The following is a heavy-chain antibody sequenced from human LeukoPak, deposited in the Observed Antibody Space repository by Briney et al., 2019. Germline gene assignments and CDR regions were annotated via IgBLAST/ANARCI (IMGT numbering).Heavy chain of an antibody. CDR2: ISSSGSII. J-gene: IGHJ4*02. CDR1: GFTFSSYE. Sequence: PGGSLRLSCAASGFTFSSYEMNWVRQAPGKGLEWVSYISSSGSIIYYADSVKGRFTISRDNAKNSLYLQMNSLRAEDTAVYYCARRVADSSGWVGIDYWGQGTLVTVSS. D-gene: IGHD6-19*01. CDR3: ARRVADSSGWVGIDY. V-gene: IGHV3-48*03.